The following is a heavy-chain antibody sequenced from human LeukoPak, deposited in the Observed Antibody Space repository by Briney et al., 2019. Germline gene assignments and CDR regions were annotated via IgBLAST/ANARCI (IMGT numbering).Heavy chain of an antibody. D-gene: IGHD1-26*01. Sequence: GGSLRLSCAASGFTFSSNWMHWVRQAPGKGLVWVSRINRDGSSTIYADSVKGRFTISRDNAKNILYLQMNSLTAEDTAVYYCARDLWGAGDCWGQGTLVTVSS. CDR1: GFTFSSNW. CDR2: INRDGSST. J-gene: IGHJ4*02. V-gene: IGHV3-74*01. CDR3: ARDLWGAGDC.